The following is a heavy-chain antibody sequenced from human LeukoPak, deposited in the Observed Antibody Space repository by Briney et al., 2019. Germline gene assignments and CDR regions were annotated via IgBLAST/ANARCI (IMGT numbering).Heavy chain of an antibody. D-gene: IGHD2-8*01. V-gene: IGHV3-48*03. CDR3: ARNGDYYYGMDV. J-gene: IGHJ6*02. Sequence: PGGSLRLSCAASGFIFSSYGMNWVRQAPGKGLEWVSYISSRGSTIYYADSVKGRFTISRDNAKNSLYLQMNSLRAEDTAVYYCARNGDYYYGMDVWGQGTTVTVSS. CDR2: ISSRGSTI. CDR1: GFIFSSYG.